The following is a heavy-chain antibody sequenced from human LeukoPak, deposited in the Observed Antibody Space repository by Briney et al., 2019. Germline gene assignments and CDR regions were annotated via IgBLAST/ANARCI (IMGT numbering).Heavy chain of an antibody. V-gene: IGHV4-59*01. CDR3: ARGSVDGSGYFIYYYYYMDV. J-gene: IGHJ6*03. D-gene: IGHD3-22*01. CDR2: IYYSGST. Sequence: SETLSLTCTVSGGSISSYYWSWIRQPPGKGLEWIGYIYYSGSTNYNPSLKSRVTISVDTSKNQFSLKLSSVTAADTAVYYCARGSVDGSGYFIYYYYYMDVWGKGTTVTVSS. CDR1: GGSISSYY.